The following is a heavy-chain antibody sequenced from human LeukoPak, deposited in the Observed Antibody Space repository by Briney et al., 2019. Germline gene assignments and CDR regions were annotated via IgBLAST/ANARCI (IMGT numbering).Heavy chain of an antibody. V-gene: IGHV3-30*02. CDR3: AKERINGWLPDY. Sequence: GGSLRLSCAASGFTFSTYGMHWVRQAPGKGPEWVAFIRYDAAFKYYADSVKGRFTVSRDNSKNTLYLQMNSLRAEDTAVYYCAKERINGWLPDYWGQGTLVTVSS. D-gene: IGHD6-19*01. CDR2: IRYDAAFK. J-gene: IGHJ4*02. CDR1: GFTFSTYG.